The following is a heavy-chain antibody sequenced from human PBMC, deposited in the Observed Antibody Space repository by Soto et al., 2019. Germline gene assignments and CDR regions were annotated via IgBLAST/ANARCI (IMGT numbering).Heavy chain of an antibody. D-gene: IGHD3-22*01. CDR2: ISSGSPTI. J-gene: IGHJ4*02. CDR1: GLTLSRYS. Sequence: GVSLRVSCAASGLTLSRYSMNWVRQAPGMGLEWVSYISSGSPTIYYADSVKGRFTISRDNAKNSLYLQMNSLRVEDTAVYYCARWYYDTSGYYTGALDAALDYWGLGTLVTVSS. V-gene: IGHV3-48*01. CDR3: ARWYYDTSGYYTGALDAALDY.